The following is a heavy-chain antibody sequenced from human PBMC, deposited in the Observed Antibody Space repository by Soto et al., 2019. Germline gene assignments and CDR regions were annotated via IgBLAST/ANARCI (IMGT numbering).Heavy chain of an antibody. V-gene: IGHV3-23*01. J-gene: IGHJ4*02. CDR2: ISGSGGST. CDR1: GFTFSSYA. Sequence: GGSLRLSCAASGFTFSSYAMSWFRQAQGKGLEWVSAISGSGGSTYYADSVKGRFTISRDNSKNTPYLQMNSLRAEDAAVYYCAKDHYDFLSGYYPVYYFDYWGQRTLVTVSS. D-gene: IGHD3-9*01. CDR3: AKDHYDFLSGYYPVYYFDY.